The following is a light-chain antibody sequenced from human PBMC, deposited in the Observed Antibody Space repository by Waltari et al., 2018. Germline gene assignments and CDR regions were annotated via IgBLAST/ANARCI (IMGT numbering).Light chain of an antibody. CDR2: LGF. CDR3: MQALQIPWT. J-gene: IGKJ1*01. Sequence: DIVMTQSPLSLPVAPGEPASIPCKSSQSLLHSNGDNHLDWYLQKPGQSPQLLIFLGFNRASGVPDRFSGSGSGTDFTLKISRVEAEDVGVYYCMQALQIPWTFGQGTKVEIK. CDR1: QSLLHSNGDNH. V-gene: IGKV2-28*01.